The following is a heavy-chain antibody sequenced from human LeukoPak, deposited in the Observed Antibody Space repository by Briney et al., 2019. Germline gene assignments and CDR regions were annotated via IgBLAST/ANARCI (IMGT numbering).Heavy chain of an antibody. J-gene: IGHJ1*01. CDR2: INADGRTT. CDR3: TRDLYSQY. Sequence: PGGSLPVSRAASGFTFRGYWMHWVRQAPGKGLVWVSRINADGRTTSYADSVKGRFTISRDNAKNTLYLQLNSLRAENTAVYYCTRDLYSQYWGQNTVV. D-gene: IGHD2-15*01. V-gene: IGHV3-74*01. CDR1: GFTFRGYW.